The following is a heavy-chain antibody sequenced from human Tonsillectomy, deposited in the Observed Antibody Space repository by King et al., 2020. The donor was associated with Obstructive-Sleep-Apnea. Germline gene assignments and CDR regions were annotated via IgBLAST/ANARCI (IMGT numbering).Heavy chain of an antibody. Sequence: EVQLVESGGGLVQPGGSLRLSCAASGFTFSSYAMSWVRQAPGKGLEWVSAISGSGGSTYYADSVKGRFTISRDNSKNTLYLQMNSLRAEDTAVYYCAKDPKQWLPPEGAFDIWGQGTMVTVSS. V-gene: IGHV3-23*04. CDR1: GFTFSSYA. J-gene: IGHJ3*02. CDR3: AKDPKQWLPPEGAFDI. D-gene: IGHD6-19*01. CDR2: ISGSGGST.